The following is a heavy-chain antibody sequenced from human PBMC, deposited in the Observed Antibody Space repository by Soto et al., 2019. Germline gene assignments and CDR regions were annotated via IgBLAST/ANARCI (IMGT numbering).Heavy chain of an antibody. J-gene: IGHJ4*02. Sequence: SVKVSCKASGGTFSSYAISWVRQAPGQGLEWMGGIIPIFGTANYAQKFQGRVTITADESTSTAYMELSSLRSEDTAVYYCARDNWGRRHSSSALDYWGQATLVP. D-gene: IGHD6-6*01. V-gene: IGHV1-69*13. CDR1: GGTFSSYA. CDR3: ARDNWGRRHSSSALDY. CDR2: IIPIFGTA.